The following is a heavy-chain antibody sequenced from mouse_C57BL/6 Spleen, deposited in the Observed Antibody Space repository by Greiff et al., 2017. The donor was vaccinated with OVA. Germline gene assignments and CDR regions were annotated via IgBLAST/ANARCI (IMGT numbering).Heavy chain of an antibody. D-gene: IGHD1-1*01. J-gene: IGHJ4*01. CDR2: INPSSGYT. V-gene: IGHV1-7*01. CDR1: GYTFTSYW. CDR3: ARFYYDSSPCAMDY. Sequence: QVQLQQSGAELAKPGASVKLSCKASGYTFTSYWMHWVKQRPGQGLEWIGYINPSSGYTKYNQKFKDKATLTVDKSSSTAYMQLSSLTSEDSAVYVYARFYYDSSPCAMDYWGQGTSVTVSS.